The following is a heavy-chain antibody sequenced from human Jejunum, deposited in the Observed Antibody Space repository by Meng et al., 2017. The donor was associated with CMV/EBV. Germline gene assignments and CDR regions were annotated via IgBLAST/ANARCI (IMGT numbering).Heavy chain of an antibody. Sequence: ASVFTFSSDSISSVRQAPGKGLEWVSSISGSSTFIYYADSVKGRFSISRDSAKNSVYLQMNNLRAEDTAVYYCAREGGLDYGDYGVWGQGTSVTVSS. CDR1: VFTFSSDS. CDR3: AREGGLDYGDYGV. D-gene: IGHD4-17*01. V-gene: IGHV3-21*04. J-gene: IGHJ6*02. CDR2: ISGSSTFI.